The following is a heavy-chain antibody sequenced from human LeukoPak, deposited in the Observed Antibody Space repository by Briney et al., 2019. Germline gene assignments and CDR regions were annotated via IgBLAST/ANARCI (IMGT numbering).Heavy chain of an antibody. Sequence: SETLSLTCNVSGDSLTSNFWSWLRQTPGRGLEWIGYVFHSGTTNYSPSLKSRVTISLDTSKKQIYLRLASVTAADTALYYCARRMATVTDAFDIWGRGTMVSVSS. CDR2: VFHSGTT. CDR3: ARRMATVTDAFDI. V-gene: IGHV4-59*08. D-gene: IGHD5-24*01. CDR1: GDSLTSNF. J-gene: IGHJ3*02.